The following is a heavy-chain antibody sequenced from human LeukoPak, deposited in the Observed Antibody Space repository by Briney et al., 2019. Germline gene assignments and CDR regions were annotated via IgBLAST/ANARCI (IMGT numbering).Heavy chain of an antibody. CDR2: IHNYETTE. CDR3: AKDDPTGRYL. Sequence: KPGGSLRLSCTASGFTFSSFGMHWVRQTPGKGLEWVTFIHNYETTEYYADSVKGRFTISRDNSKNTVYLQMNSLRVEDTAVYYCAKDDPTGRYLWGQGTLVTVSS. D-gene: IGHD1-26*01. V-gene: IGHV3-30*02. CDR1: GFTFSSFG. J-gene: IGHJ4*02.